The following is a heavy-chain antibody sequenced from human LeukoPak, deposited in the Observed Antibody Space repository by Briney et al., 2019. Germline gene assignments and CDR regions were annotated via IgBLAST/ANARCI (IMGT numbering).Heavy chain of an antibody. Sequence: PGGSLRLSCVASGFTSSSYNINWVRQAPGKGLEWVSYTSSSSSTIHYADSVKGRFTISRDNAKNSLYLQMNSLRDEDTAVYYCARAVSGYIYGYGYWGQGTLVTVSS. V-gene: IGHV3-48*02. CDR1: GFTSSSYN. J-gene: IGHJ4*02. D-gene: IGHD5-18*01. CDR2: TSSSSSTI. CDR3: ARAVSGYIYGYGY.